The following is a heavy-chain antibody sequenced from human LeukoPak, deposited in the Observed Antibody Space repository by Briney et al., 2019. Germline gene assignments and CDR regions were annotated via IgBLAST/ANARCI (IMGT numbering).Heavy chain of an antibody. V-gene: IGHV4-59*01. CDR2: IYNTGST. CDR3: ARGSDDYYYYYYMDV. CDR1: GGSISIYY. J-gene: IGHJ6*03. Sequence: SETLSLTCTVSGGSISIYYWSWIRQPPGKGLEWIGYIYNTGSTNYNPSLKSRVIISVDTSKNQFSLKLASVTAADTAVYYCARGSDDYYYYYYMDVWGKGTTVTVSS.